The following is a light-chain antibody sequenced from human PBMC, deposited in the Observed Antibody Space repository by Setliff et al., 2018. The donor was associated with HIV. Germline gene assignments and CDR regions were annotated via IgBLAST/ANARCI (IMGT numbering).Light chain of an antibody. V-gene: IGLV2-14*03. Sequence: QSALTQPASVSGSPGQSTTISCIGTSSDVGGYDFVSWYQQRPGKAPKLIIFDVSERPSGVSHRFSASKSGNTASLTISGLQTEDEANYFCASYRSPATYVFGIGTKVTVL. CDR1: SSDVGGYDF. J-gene: IGLJ1*01. CDR3: ASYRSPATYV. CDR2: DVS.